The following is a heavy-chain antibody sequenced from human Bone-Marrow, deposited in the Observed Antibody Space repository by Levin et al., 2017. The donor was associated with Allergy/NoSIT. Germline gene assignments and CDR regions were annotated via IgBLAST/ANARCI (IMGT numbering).Heavy chain of an antibody. CDR3: ARTLPSIAAAGTPTSTSPYYYYYGMDV. CDR1: GFTFSSYS. V-gene: IGHV3-21*01. J-gene: IGHJ6*02. Sequence: GGSLRLSCAASGFTFSSYSMNWVRQAPGKGLEWVSSISSSSSYIYYADSVKGRFTISRDNAKNSLYLQMNSLRAEDTAVYYCARTLPSIAAAGTPTSTSPYYYYYGMDVWGQGTTVTVSS. CDR2: ISSSSSYI. D-gene: IGHD6-13*01.